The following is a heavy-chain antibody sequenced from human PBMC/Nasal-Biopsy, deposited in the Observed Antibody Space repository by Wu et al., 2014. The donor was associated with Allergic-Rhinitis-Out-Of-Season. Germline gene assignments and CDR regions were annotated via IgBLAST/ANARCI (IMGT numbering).Heavy chain of an antibody. CDR1: GFTFISTG. CDR3: ARFAGGISSGPIDY. CDR2: IYGGGST. D-gene: IGHD6-6*01. J-gene: IGHJ4*02. V-gene: IGHV3-66*01. Sequence: LRLSCAASGFTFISTGMHWVRQTPDKGVEWVSVIYGGGSTYYADSVKGRFIISRDNAKNTLYLQANTLRAEDTAVYYCARFAGGISSGPIDYWGQGTWSPSPQ.